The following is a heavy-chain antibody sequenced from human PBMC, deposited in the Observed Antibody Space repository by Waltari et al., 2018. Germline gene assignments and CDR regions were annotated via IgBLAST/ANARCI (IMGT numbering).Heavy chain of an antibody. CDR1: GGTFSSYA. Sequence: QVQLVQSGAEVKKPGSSVKVSCKASGGTFSSYAISRVRPAPGQGLEWMGGIIPIFGTANYAQKFQGRVTITTDESTSTAYMELSSLRSEDTAVYYCARGYYDWGYFDYWGQGTLVTVSS. CDR3: ARGYYDWGYFDY. V-gene: IGHV1-69*05. CDR2: IIPIFGTA. J-gene: IGHJ4*02. D-gene: IGHD3-22*01.